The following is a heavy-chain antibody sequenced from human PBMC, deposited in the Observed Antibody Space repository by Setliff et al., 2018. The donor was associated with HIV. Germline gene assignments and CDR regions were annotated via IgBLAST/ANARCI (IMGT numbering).Heavy chain of an antibody. Sequence: GSLRLSCAASGFTFSSYAMHWVRQAPGKGLEYVSAISSNGGSTYYADSVKGRFTISRDNSKNTLYLQMGSLRAEDMAVYYCARAFNSGYEGGFDHWGQGTLVTVSS. CDR3: ARAFNSGYEGGFDH. D-gene: IGHD5-12*01. CDR2: ISSNGGST. CDR1: GFTFSSYA. V-gene: IGHV3-64*02. J-gene: IGHJ4*02.